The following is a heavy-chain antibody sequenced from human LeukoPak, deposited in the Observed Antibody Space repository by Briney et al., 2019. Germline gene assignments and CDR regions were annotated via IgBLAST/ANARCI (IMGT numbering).Heavy chain of an antibody. CDR1: GGSISSGGYY. CDR2: IYYSGST. CDR3: ARYRYYDSSGYYFDY. Sequence: SQTLSLTCTVSGGSISSGGYYWSWIRQHPGKGLEWIGYIYYSGSTYYNPSLKSRVTISVDTSKNQFSLKLSSVTAADTAVYYCARYRYYDSSGYYFDYWGQGTLVTVSS. V-gene: IGHV4-31*03. D-gene: IGHD3-22*01. J-gene: IGHJ4*02.